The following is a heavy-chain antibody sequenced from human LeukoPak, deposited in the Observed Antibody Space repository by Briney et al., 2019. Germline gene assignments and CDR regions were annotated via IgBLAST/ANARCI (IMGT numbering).Heavy chain of an antibody. CDR2: IRAYNGNT. D-gene: IGHD5-12*01. Sequence: ASVEVSCKASGYTFASYGISWVRQAPGQGLEGMGWIRAYNGNTNYAQKLQGRVTMTTDTSTSTAYMELRSLRSDDTAVYYCARVTQTAYDFDYWGQGTLVTVSS. CDR1: GYTFASYG. V-gene: IGHV1-18*01. CDR3: ARVTQTAYDFDY. J-gene: IGHJ4*02.